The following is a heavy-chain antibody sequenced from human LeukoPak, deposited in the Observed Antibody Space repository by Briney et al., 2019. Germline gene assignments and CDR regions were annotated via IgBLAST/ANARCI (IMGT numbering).Heavy chain of an antibody. CDR3: ARLSSGGSCFDY. D-gene: IGHD2-15*01. V-gene: IGHV3-21*01. CDR2: ITSSSGYI. CDR1: GFTFSSYS. J-gene: IGHJ4*02. Sequence: GGSLRLSCAASGFTFSSYSMNWVRXAPGKXXEWVSSITSSSGYIYYADSVKGRFTISRDNAKNSLYLQMNSLRAEDTAVYYCARLSSGGSCFDYWGQGTLVTVSS.